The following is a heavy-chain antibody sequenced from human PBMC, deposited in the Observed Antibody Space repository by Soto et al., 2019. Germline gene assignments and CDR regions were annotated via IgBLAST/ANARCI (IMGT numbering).Heavy chain of an antibody. CDR1: GGTFRSYA. J-gene: IGHJ5*02. CDR2: IIPIFGTA. D-gene: IGHD6-6*01. V-gene: IGHV1-69*13. Sequence: SVNVSCKASGGTFRSYAISWVRQAPGQGLEWMGGIIPIFGTANYAQKFQGRVTITADESTSTAYMELSSLRSEEKAVYYCARAYGGWSSSSGFNWFDPWGEGTLVTVS. CDR3: ARAYGGWSSSSGFNWFDP.